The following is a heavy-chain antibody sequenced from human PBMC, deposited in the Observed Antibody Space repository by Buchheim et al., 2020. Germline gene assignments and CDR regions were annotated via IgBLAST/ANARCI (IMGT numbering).Heavy chain of an antibody. Sequence: QVQLQESGPGLVKPSQTLSLTCTVSGGSISSGGYYWSWIRQHPGKGLEWIGYIYYSGSTYYNTSLKSRVTISVETSKNKFTLKLSSLTAADTAVYYCARDPGYDYYYYGMDVWGQGTT. CDR3: ARDPGYDYYYYGMDV. CDR2: IYYSGST. V-gene: IGHV4-31*03. J-gene: IGHJ6*02. D-gene: IGHD3-3*01. CDR1: GGSISSGGYY.